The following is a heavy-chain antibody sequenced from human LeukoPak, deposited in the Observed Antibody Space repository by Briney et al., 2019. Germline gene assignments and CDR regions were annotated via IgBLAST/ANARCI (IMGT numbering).Heavy chain of an antibody. Sequence: SETLSLTCTVSGGSISSSSYYWGWIRQPPGKGLEWIGSIYYSGSTYYNPSLKSRVTISVDTSKNQFSLKLSSVTAADTAVYYWARDLSYYDSSGYRGGFDYWGQGTLVTVSS. V-gene: IGHV4-39*07. CDR1: GGSISSSSYY. J-gene: IGHJ4*02. D-gene: IGHD3-22*01. CDR3: ARDLSYYDSSGYRGGFDY. CDR2: IYYSGST.